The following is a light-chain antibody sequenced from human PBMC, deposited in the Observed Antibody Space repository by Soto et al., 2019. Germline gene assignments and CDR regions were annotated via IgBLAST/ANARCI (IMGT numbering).Light chain of an antibody. V-gene: IGLV1-44*01. CDR1: SSNIGRNT. J-gene: IGLJ1*01. CDR3: AAWDDSMNGYV. Sequence: QSVLTPPPSASGTPGQRVTISCSGSSSNIGRNTVNWYQQLPGTAPKLLIYSNNQRPSGVPDRFSGSKSGTSASLAISGLQSEDEADYYCAAWDDSMNGYVFGTGPKGTVL. CDR2: SNN.